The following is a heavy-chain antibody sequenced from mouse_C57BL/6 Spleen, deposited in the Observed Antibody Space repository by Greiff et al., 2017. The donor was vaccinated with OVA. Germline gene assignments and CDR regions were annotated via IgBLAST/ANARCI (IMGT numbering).Heavy chain of an antibody. Sequence: EVQRVESGPGLVKPSQSLSLTCSVTGYSITSGYYWNWIRQFPGNKLEWMGYISYDGSNNYNPSLKNRISITRDTSKNQFFLKLNSVTTEDTATYYCAREGQVYYFDYWGQGTTLTVSS. CDR3: AREGQVYYFDY. CDR2: ISYDGSN. D-gene: IGHD3-3*01. J-gene: IGHJ2*01. V-gene: IGHV3-6*01. CDR1: GYSITSGYY.